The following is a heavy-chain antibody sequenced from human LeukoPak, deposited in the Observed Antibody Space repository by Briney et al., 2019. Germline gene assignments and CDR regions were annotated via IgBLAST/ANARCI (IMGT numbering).Heavy chain of an antibody. D-gene: IGHD5/OR15-5a*01. CDR3: ARGGSTWLGY. J-gene: IGHJ4*02. Sequence: GGSLTLSCAVSGITLSNYGMSWVRQAPGKGLEWVAGISGSGGSTNYADSVKGRFTISRDNPKNTLFLQMKSLRAEDTAVYYCARGGSTWLGYWGQGTLVTVSS. CDR2: ISGSGGST. V-gene: IGHV3-23*01. CDR1: GITLSNYG.